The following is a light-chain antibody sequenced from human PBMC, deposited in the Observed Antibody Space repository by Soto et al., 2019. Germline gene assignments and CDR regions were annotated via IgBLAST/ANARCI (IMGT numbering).Light chain of an antibody. CDR1: SSNIGTNS. Sequence: QLVLTQPPSTSGTPGQRVTMSCSGSSSNIGTNSVKWYQQLPGTAPKLLIYRNNQRPSGVPDRFSGSKSGTSASLAISGLQSDDEADYYCAAWDDSLSAFVVFGGGTKVTVL. J-gene: IGLJ2*01. CDR3: AAWDDSLSAFVV. CDR2: RNN. V-gene: IGLV1-44*01.